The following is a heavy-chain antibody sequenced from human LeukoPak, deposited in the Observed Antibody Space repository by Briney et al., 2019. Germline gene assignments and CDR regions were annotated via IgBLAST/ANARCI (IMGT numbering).Heavy chain of an antibody. CDR2: ISGSGGST. CDR3: AKEASYCTNGVCYSRIFDT. J-gene: IGHJ5*02. Sequence: GGSLRLSCAASGFTFSSYAMSWVRQAPGKGLEWVSAISGSGGSTFYADSVKGWFTMSRDNSKNTLYLQMNSLRAEDTAVYYCAKEASYCTNGVCYSRIFDTWGQGTLVTVSS. CDR1: GFTFSSYA. V-gene: IGHV3-23*01. D-gene: IGHD2-8*01.